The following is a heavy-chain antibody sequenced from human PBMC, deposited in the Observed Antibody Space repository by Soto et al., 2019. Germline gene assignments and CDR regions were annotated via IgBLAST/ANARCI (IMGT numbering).Heavy chain of an antibody. CDR3: ARGGRGSGLYSLYYFDL. V-gene: IGHV4-59*01. Sequence: PSETLSLTCSVSAGSLSNYYWTWIRQSPGKGLEWIGEIYHTGSTKYNPSLKSRVAISVDMSKNQFSLTLSSVTPADTAVYYCARGGRGSGLYSLYYFDLWGQGTLVTVSS. D-gene: IGHD3-16*01. CDR1: AGSLSNYY. CDR2: IYHTGST. J-gene: IGHJ4*02.